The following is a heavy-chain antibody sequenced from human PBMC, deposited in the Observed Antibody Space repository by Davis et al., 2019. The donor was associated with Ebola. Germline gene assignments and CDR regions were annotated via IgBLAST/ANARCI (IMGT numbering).Heavy chain of an antibody. V-gene: IGHV1-18*01. Sequence: AASVKVSCKSSPSSFLRSAFSWVRQAPGQGLEWMGWISAYNGNTDYAQKLQGRVTMTTDTSTSTAYMELRSLRSDDTAVYYCARDKYSIVGVTDYWGQGTLVTVTS. CDR3: ARDKYSIVGVTDY. J-gene: IGHJ4*02. D-gene: IGHD1-26*01. CDR2: ISAYNGNT. CDR1: PSSFLRSA.